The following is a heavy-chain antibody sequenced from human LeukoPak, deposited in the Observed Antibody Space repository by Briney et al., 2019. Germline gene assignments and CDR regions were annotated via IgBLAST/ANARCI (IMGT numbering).Heavy chain of an antibody. CDR2: ISWNSGSI. J-gene: IGHJ4*02. D-gene: IGHD3-10*01. CDR3: AKDRGIISDY. V-gene: IGHV3-9*01. CDR1: GFIFYEYA. Sequence: GGSLRPSCAASGFIFYEYAMQWVGQAPGKGLEWVSGISWNSGSIDYADSVKGRFTISRDNSKNTLYLQMNSLRVEDTAVYHCAKDRGIISDYWGQGTLVTVSS.